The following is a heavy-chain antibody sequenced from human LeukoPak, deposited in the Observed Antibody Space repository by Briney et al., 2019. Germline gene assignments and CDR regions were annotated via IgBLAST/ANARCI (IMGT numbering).Heavy chain of an antibody. Sequence: ASVKVSCKASGYSFTYYAINWVRQAPGQRPEWLGWSNADNGDTKYSQNYQGRVTLNRDTSATTAYMELSSLTSEDTAVYYCAKGTWTRGSGWYDYHHGGQGT. D-gene: IGHD6-19*01. CDR3: AKGTWTRGSGWYDYHH. CDR1: GYSFTYYA. J-gene: IGHJ4*02. V-gene: IGHV1-3*01. CDR2: SNADNGDT.